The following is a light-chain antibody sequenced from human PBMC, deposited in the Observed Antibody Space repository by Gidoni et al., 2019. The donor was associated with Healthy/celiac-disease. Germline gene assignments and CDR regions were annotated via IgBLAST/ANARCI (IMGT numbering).Light chain of an antibody. J-gene: IGKJ4*01. V-gene: IGKV4-1*01. CDR2: WES. CDR3: QQYCSTPPLT. CDR1: QSVLYSSNNKNY. Sequence: DIVMTQSPDSLAVSLGERATINCKSSQSVLYSSNNKNYLAWYQQKPGQPPKLIIYWESARESGVPDRFSGSGSGTDFTLTISSLQAEDVAVYYCQQYCSTPPLTFGGGTKVEIK.